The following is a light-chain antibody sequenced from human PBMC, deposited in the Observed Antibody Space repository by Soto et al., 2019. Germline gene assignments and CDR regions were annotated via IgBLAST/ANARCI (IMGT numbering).Light chain of an antibody. CDR2: AAS. CDR3: QQSYVTPPIT. Sequence: DIQMTQSPSSLSASVGDRVIITCRASQSISRYLNWYQHRPGQAPKLLINAASNLRSGVPSRFSGSGSGTDFTLTITSLQPEDFAFYYCQQSYVTPPITFGQGTRLEIK. CDR1: QSISRY. V-gene: IGKV1-39*01. J-gene: IGKJ5*01.